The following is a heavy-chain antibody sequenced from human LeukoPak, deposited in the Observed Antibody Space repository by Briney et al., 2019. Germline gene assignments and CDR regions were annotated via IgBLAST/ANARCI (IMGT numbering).Heavy chain of an antibody. D-gene: IGHD2-15*01. CDR2: IKQDGSEK. CDR3: AKEDCSGGRCYSLHY. CDR1: GFTFSNYW. J-gene: IGHJ4*02. Sequence: HSGGSLRLSCAASGFTFSNYWMTWVRQAPGKGLELVANIKQDGSEKYYVDSVKGRFTISRDNAKNSLYLQMNSLRAEDAAVYYCAKEDCSGGRCYSLHYWGQGTLVTVSS. V-gene: IGHV3-7*03.